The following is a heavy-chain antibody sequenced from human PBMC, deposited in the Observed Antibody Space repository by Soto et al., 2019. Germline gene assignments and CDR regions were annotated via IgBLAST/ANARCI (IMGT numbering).Heavy chain of an antibody. CDR2: IIPIFGTA. V-gene: IGHV1-69*13. J-gene: IGHJ5*02. CDR1: GDTFSSYA. D-gene: IGHD6-13*01. CDR3: ARANSSRSPTRNTNNWFDP. Sequence: SSVKVSCKASGDTFSSYAISWVRKAPGQGLEWMGGIIPIFGTANYAQKFQGRVTITADESTSTAYMELSSLRSEDTAVYYCARANSSRSPTRNTNNWFDPWGQGTLVTVSS.